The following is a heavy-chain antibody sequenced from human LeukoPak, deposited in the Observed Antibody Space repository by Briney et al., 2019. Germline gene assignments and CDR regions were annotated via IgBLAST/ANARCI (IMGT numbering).Heavy chain of an antibody. J-gene: IGHJ6*02. CDR1: GDSISNYY. CDR2: ISYSGST. Sequence: RTSQTLSLTRTVSGDSISNYYWSCIRQPPRKGLEWIGSISYSGSTNYNPSLKSRVTISVDTSKNQFSLELSSVTAADTAVYYCARRSDYTTGRYGMDVWGQGATVTVSS. V-gene: IGHV4-59*08. D-gene: IGHD4-11*01. CDR3: ARRSDYTTGRYGMDV.